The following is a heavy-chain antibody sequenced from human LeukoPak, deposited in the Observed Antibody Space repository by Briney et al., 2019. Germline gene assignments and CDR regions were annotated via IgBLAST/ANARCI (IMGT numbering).Heavy chain of an antibody. V-gene: IGHV3-9*01. J-gene: IGHJ4*02. D-gene: IGHD3-22*01. CDR3: AKDNYYDSSGYLDY. CDR2: ISWNSGSI. CDR1: GFTFDDYA. Sequence: PGGSLRLSCAASGFTFDDYAMHWVRQAPGKGLEWVSGISWNSGSIGYADSVKGRFTISRDNAKNSLYLQMNSLRAEDTALYYCAKDNYYDSSGYLDYWGQGTLVTVSS.